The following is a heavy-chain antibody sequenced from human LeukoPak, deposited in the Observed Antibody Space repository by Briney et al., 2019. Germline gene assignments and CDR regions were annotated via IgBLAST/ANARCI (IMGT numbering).Heavy chain of an antibody. Sequence: SETLSLTCTVSGGSISSHYWSWIRQPPGKGLESIGYISYTGSTNYNPSLKSRVTISVDTSKNQFSLKLNSVTATDTAVYYCARHEGGTTYDYWGQGTLVTVSS. V-gene: IGHV4-59*08. CDR3: ARHEGGTTYDY. CDR1: GGSISSHY. D-gene: IGHD4-17*01. CDR2: ISYTGST. J-gene: IGHJ4*02.